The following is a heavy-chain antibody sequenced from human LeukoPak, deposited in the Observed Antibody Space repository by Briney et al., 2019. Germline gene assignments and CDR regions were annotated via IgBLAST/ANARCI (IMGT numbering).Heavy chain of an antibody. Sequence: GGSLRLSCSASGFIFSTYSMNWVRQAPGKGLEWLSYISSARSTTYYADSVKGRFTISRDNAKNSLYLQMNSLRAEDTAVYYCAKIPSHWGQGTLVTVSS. J-gene: IGHJ4*02. CDR1: GFIFSTYS. V-gene: IGHV3-48*04. CDR2: ISSARSTT. CDR3: AKIPSH.